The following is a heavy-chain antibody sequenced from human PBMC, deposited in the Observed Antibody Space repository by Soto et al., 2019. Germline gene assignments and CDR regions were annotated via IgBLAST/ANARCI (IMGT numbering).Heavy chain of an antibody. CDR1: GGYYRSYT. CDR2: VIPILGVV. J-gene: IGHJ4*01. V-gene: IGHV1-69*08. Sequence: QVQVVQSGAEVKKPGSSVKVSCKASGGYYRSYTITWVRQAPGQGLEWMGRVIPILGVVNYAQKFQGKVTFTADKSTSTAYMELSSLRSDDTAVYYCARESVGASPLLDYWGQGTRVTVSS. D-gene: IGHD4-17*01. CDR3: ARESVGASPLLDY.